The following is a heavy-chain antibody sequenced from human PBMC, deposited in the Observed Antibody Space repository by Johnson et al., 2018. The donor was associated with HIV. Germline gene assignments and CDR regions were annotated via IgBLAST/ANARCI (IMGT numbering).Heavy chain of an antibody. V-gene: IGHV3-23*04. CDR1: GFTFNSYA. D-gene: IGHD3-16*01. J-gene: IGHJ3*01. CDR3: ARVGDSFGFDV. CDR2: ISGGGETI. Sequence: VQLVESGGGLVQAGGSLRLSCAASGFTFNSYAMSWVRQAPGKGLEWVSAISGGGETIYYADSVKGRFIISRDNSKNTLSLQMNNLRVEDTGIYHCARVGDSFGFDVWGQGTMVTFSS.